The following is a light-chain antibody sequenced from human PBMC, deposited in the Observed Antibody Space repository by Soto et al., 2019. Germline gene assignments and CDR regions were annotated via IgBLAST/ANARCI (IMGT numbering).Light chain of an antibody. J-gene: IGKJ3*01. V-gene: IGKV1-27*01. Sequence: DIQMTQSPSSLSASVGDRVTITCRASQGIGNYLDWYQQKPGELPKLLIYAASTLQTRVPSRFSGSGSGTDFTPTISSLQPEDVATYYCQQYYSTPFTFGPGTKVEIK. CDR1: QGIGNY. CDR3: QQYYSTPFT. CDR2: AAS.